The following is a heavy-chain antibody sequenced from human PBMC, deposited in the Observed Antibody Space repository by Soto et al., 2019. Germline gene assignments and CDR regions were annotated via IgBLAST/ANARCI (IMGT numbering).Heavy chain of an antibody. V-gene: IGHV3-23*01. J-gene: IGHJ4*02. CDR3: ARWSYFDY. D-gene: IGHD3-3*01. CDR2: ISGSDGKT. CDR1: GFSFGSYA. Sequence: GSLRLSCAASGFSFGSYALSWVRQAPGKGLEWVSTISGSDGKTFYADSVKGRFSISRDTSQNTLYLQMNSLRADDTAIYYCARWSYFDYWGQGTRVTVSS.